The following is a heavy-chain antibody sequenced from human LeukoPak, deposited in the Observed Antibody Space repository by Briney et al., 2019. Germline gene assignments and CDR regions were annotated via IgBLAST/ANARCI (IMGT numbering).Heavy chain of an antibody. CDR2: IVGTGDST. D-gene: IGHD2/OR15-2a*01. Sequence: GGSLRLSCAASGFTFSSYVMTWVRQAPGKGLEWVSGIVGTGDSTYYADSVKGRSTISRDNAKNSLLLQMNSLRAEDTAVYYCARVTYAVPDYWGQGTLVAVSS. CDR1: GFTFSSYV. J-gene: IGHJ4*02. CDR3: ARVTYAVPDY. V-gene: IGHV3-23*01.